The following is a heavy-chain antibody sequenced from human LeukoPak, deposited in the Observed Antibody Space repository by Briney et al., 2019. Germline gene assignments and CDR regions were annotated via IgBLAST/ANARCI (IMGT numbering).Heavy chain of an antibody. D-gene: IGHD5-12*01. J-gene: IGHJ6*03. CDR3: ARARDSGYAHYYYYYMDV. CDR1: GGSISSGGYY. Sequence: PSETLSLTCTVSGGSISSGGYYWSWIRQHPGKGLEWIGYIYYGGSTYYNPSLKSRVTISVDTSKNQFSLKLSSVTAADTAVYYCARARDSGYAHYYYYYMDVWGKGTTVTVSS. CDR2: IYYGGST. V-gene: IGHV4-31*03.